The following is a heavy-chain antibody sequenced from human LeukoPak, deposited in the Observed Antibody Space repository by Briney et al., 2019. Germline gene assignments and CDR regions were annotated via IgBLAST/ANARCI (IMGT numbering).Heavy chain of an antibody. V-gene: IGHV3-48*01. J-gene: IGHJ4*02. CDR1: GFTFSAYS. CDR2: ISGGGGTI. D-gene: IGHD3-22*01. CDR3: ARNQEIDYYDSSGFYWGVEY. Sequence: GGSLRLSCAASGFTFSAYSMNWVRQAPGKGLEWVAYISGGGGTIYYADSVKGRFTISRDNAKNSLYLQKDSLRAEDTAVYYCARNQEIDYYDSSGFYWGVEYWGQGTLVTVSS.